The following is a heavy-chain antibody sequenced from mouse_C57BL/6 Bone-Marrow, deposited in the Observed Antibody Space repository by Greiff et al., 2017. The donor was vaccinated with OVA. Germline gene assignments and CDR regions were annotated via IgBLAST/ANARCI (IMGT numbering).Heavy chain of an antibody. V-gene: IGHV5-6*01. D-gene: IGHD1-1*01. CDR2: ISSGGSYT. J-gene: IGHJ4*01. CDR1: GFTFSSYG. Sequence: EVQRVESGGDLVKPGGSLKLSCAASGFTFSSYGMSWVRQTPDQRLEWVATISSGGSYTYYPASVKGRFTISRDNAKNTLYLQMSSLKSEDTAMEYCAREKVYCYGSYAMDYWGQGTSVTVSS. CDR3: AREKVYCYGSYAMDY.